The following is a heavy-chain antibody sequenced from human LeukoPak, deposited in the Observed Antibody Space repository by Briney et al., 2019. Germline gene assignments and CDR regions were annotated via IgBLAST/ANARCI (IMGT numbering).Heavy chain of an antibody. D-gene: IGHD3-10*01. CDR3: AKGVVRGVILIDY. CDR2: IRYDGSKK. V-gene: IGHV3-30*02. Sequence: GGSLRLSCAPSGFTFSGYGMHWVRQAPGKGLEWAAFIRYDGSKKYYADSVKGRFTISRDNSKNTLYLQINSPRAKDTAVYYCAKGVVRGVILIDYWRQGTEDSDSS. CDR1: GFTFSGYG. J-gene: IGHJ4*02.